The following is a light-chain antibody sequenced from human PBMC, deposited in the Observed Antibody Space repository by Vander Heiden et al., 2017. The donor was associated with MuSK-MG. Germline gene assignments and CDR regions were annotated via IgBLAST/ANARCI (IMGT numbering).Light chain of an antibody. J-gene: IGKJ1*01. CDR1: QSVSSSY. Sequence: MVLTQPPGTLSLSPAERATLPSSPSQSVSSSYLAWYQQKPGLAPRLLIFEASSRATGIPHRFSGGGSGTDFTLTISRLEPEDFAVYYCQQYGPSPGTFGQGTKVEI. CDR2: EAS. V-gene: IGKV3-20*01. CDR3: QQYGPSPGT.